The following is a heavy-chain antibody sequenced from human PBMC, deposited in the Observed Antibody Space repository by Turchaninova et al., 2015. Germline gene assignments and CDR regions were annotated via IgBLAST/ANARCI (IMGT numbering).Heavy chain of an antibody. Sequence: QVQLVQSGAEVENPGASVKVSCKASGYTFTAYYMHWVRQAPGQGLEWMGRINCHSGVTNYAQKFQGTGTMTRDTSISTAYMELRRLRSDDTAVYYCAREVPSSSWSYFDYWGQGTLVTVSS. CDR1: GYTFTAYY. D-gene: IGHD6-13*01. V-gene: IGHV1-2*06. CDR3: AREVPSSSWSYFDY. J-gene: IGHJ4*02. CDR2: INCHSGVT.